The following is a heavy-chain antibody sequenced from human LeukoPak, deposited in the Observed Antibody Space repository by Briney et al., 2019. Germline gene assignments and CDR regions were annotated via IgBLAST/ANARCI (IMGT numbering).Heavy chain of an antibody. CDR3: ARGGLTEGYEYFDY. CDR2: IKQDGSEK. D-gene: IGHD5-24*01. J-gene: IGHJ4*02. Sequence: PGGSLRLSCAASGFTFSSYWMSWVRQAPGKGLEWVANIKQDGSEKYYVDSVKGRFAISRDNAKNSLFLQMSSLRAEDTAVYFCARGGLTEGYEYFDYWGQGTLVTVSS. CDR1: GFTFSSYW. V-gene: IGHV3-7*04.